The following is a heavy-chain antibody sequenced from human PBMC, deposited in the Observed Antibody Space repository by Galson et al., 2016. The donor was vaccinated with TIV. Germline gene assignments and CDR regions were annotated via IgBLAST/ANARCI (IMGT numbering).Heavy chain of an antibody. D-gene: IGHD4-17*01. V-gene: IGHV3-21*01. CDR2: ISSSSSYI. CDR1: GFTFSSYS. J-gene: IGHJ3*02. Sequence: LRLSCAASGFTFSSYSMNWVRQAPGKGLEWVSSISSSSSYIYYADSVKGRFTISRDNAKNSLYLQMNSLRAEDTAVYYCARVMTTVTDDDAFDIWGQGTMVTVSS. CDR3: ARVMTTVTDDDAFDI.